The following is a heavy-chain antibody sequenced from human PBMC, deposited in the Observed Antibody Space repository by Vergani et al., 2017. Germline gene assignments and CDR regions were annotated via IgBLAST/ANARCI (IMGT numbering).Heavy chain of an antibody. CDR3: SRGRGYSFGYSDY. CDR2: IRNKAYGGTT. D-gene: IGHD5-18*01. V-gene: IGHV3-49*04. J-gene: IGHJ4*02. Sequence: EVQLVESGGGLVQPGGSLRLSCAASGFSFGDYAMTWVRQAPGKGLEWVAFIRNKAYGGTTEYAASVKGRFTISRDDSNRLAYLQLVGLKTEDTAVYFCSRGRGYSFGYSDYWGQGTLVTVSS. CDR1: GFSFGDYA.